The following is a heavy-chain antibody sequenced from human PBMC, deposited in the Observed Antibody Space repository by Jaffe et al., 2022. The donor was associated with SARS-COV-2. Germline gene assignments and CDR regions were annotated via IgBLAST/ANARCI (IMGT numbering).Heavy chain of an antibody. Sequence: QVQLVESGGGVVQPGRSLRLSCAASGFTFSSYGMHWVRQAPGKGLEWVAFIRYDGSKYYADSVKGRFTISRDNAKNTLYLQMDSLRVEDTALFYCARDRYDYGSGSYCDFWGQGTLVTVSS. CDR2: IRYDGSK. CDR3: ARDRYDYGSGSYCDF. D-gene: IGHD3-10*01. CDR1: GFTFSSYG. J-gene: IGHJ4*02. V-gene: IGHV3-33*01.